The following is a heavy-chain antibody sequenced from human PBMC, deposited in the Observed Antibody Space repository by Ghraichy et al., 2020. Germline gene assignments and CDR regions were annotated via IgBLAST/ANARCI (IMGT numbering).Heavy chain of an antibody. V-gene: IGHV3-49*04. CDR2: IRSKDFGETA. J-gene: IGHJ4*02. CDR3: SVGYYGDY. D-gene: IGHD3-3*01. CDR1: GFAFADYA. Sequence: GGSLRLSCTVSGFAFADYAMTWVRQAPGKGLEWVGFIRSKDFGETADYAASVRGRFTISRDDSKSIAYLQMDGLETEDTAMYYCSVGYYGDYWGQGTLVTVSS.